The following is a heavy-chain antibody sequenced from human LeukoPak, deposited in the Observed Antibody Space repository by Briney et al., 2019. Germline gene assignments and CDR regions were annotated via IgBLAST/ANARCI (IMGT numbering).Heavy chain of an antibody. D-gene: IGHD3-10*01. J-gene: IGHJ4*02. CDR3: ARGQFKYYYGSGTTGGAY. CDR2: IIPIFGTT. Sequence: SVKVSCKASGGTFSSYAISWVRQAPGQGLEWMGGIIPIFGTTNYAQKFQGRVTITADESTSTAYMELSSLRSEDTAVYYCARGQFKYYYGSGTTGGAYWGQGTLVTVPS. V-gene: IGHV1-69*13. CDR1: GGTFSSYA.